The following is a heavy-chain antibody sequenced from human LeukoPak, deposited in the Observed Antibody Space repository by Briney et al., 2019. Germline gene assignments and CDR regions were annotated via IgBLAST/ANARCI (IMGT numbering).Heavy chain of an antibody. Sequence: ASVKISCNVSGYTFTDYYMHWVRQAPGQGLEWMGWIKPNSGGTNYAQMFQGRVTMTRDTSISTAYVELSRLRSDDTAVYYCARDQGLSSPTVTTSLSNYRGQGTLVTVSS. D-gene: IGHD4-17*01. CDR2: IKPNSGGT. CDR3: ARDQGLSSPTVTTSLSNY. CDR1: GYTFTDYY. V-gene: IGHV1-2*02. J-gene: IGHJ4*02.